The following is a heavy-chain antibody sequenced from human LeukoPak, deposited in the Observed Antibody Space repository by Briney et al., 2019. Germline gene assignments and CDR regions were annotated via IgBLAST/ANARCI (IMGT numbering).Heavy chain of an antibody. CDR1: GFTFDDYG. CDR3: ARKQLVDYNFYYMDV. D-gene: IGHD6-6*01. Sequence: PGGSLTLSCAASGFTFDDYGMNWVRQVPGKGLEWVSGINWNGDSRGYADSVKGRFTIPRDNTKNSLYLQMSSLRAEDTALYYCARKQLVDYNFYYMDVWGKGTTVTVSS. CDR2: INWNGDSR. J-gene: IGHJ6*03. V-gene: IGHV3-20*04.